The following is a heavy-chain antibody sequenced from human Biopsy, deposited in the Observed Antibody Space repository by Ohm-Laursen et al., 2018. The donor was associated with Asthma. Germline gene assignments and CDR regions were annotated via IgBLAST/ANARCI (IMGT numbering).Heavy chain of an antibody. V-gene: IGHV1-3*04. CDR1: GYNFISFA. D-gene: IGHD3-9*01. CDR2: VNTGNGDT. Sequence: ASVKVSCKASGYNFISFAIHWVRQAPGQRLEWMGWVNTGNGDTKNSQKFQGRVTITRDTSASTAYMELRSLRSEDTATYYCARTYYDFLTGQVKDAFGVWGQGTMVTVSS. CDR3: ARTYYDFLTGQVKDAFGV. J-gene: IGHJ3*01.